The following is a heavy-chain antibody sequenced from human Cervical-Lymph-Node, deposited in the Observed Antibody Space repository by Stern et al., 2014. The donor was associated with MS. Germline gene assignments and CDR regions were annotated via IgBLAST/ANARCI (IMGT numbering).Heavy chain of an antibody. V-gene: IGHV1-2*02. CDR2: INPNSGGT. CDR3: ARGSGTAYDLRGDY. J-gene: IGHJ4*01. Sequence: AQLVESWAEARAPGASMKVSCKASGYIFTDYYLHWVRQAPGQGLEWLGWINPNSGGTNYAQNFQGRVTMTRDTSISTAYMELRWLGSADTAVYYCARGSGTAYDLRGDYWGQGTLVTVSS. CDR1: GYIFTDYY. D-gene: IGHD3-3*01.